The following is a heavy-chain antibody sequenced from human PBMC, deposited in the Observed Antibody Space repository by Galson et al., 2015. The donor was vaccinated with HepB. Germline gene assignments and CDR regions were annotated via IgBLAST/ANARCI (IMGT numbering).Heavy chain of an antibody. CDR2: MNPNSGNT. D-gene: IGHD3-22*01. CDR3: ARHSGDSSGYYYGY. J-gene: IGHJ4*02. Sequence: SVKVSCKASGYTFTSYDINWVRQATGQGLEWMGWMNPNSGNTGYAQKFQGRVTMTRNTSISTAYMGLSSLRSEDTAVYYCARHSGDSSGYYYGYWGQGTLVTVSS. V-gene: IGHV1-8*01. CDR1: GYTFTSYD.